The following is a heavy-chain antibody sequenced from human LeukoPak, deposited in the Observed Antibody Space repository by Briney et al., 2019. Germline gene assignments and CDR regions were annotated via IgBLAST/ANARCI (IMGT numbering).Heavy chain of an antibody. CDR1: GGTFSSYA. V-gene: IGHV1-69*13. CDR2: IIPIFGTA. D-gene: IGHD3-22*01. Sequence: SVKVSCKASGGTFSSYAISWVRQAPGQGLEWMGGIIPIFGTANYAQKFQGRVTITADESTSTAYMELSSLRSEDTAVYYGARDSLDSSGTYGGYYFDYWGQGTLVTVSS. CDR3: ARDSLDSSGTYGGYYFDY. J-gene: IGHJ4*02.